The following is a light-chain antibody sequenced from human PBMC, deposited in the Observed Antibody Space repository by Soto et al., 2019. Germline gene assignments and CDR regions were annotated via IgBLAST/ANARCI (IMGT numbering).Light chain of an antibody. V-gene: IGLV2-8*01. J-gene: IGLJ2*01. Sequence: QSALTQPPSASGSPGQSVTISCTGTSSDIGGYNYVSWCQQHPGKAPKFLIYEVTKRPSGVPDRFSGSKSGNTASLTVSGLQAEDEADYYCSSYSGTNNVLFGGGTKLTVL. CDR1: SSDIGGYNY. CDR2: EVT. CDR3: SSYSGTNNVL.